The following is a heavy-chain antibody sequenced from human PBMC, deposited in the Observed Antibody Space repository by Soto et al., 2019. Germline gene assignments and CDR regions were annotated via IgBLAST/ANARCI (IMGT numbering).Heavy chain of an antibody. CDR2: IIPILGIA. D-gene: IGHD5-18*01. CDR1: GGTFSSYT. Sequence: ASVKVSCKASGGTFSSYTISWVRQAPGQGLEWMGRIIPILGIANYAQKFQGRVTITADKPTSTAYMELSSLRSEDTAAYYCARGRGYSYGYCFDYWGQGTLVTVSS. CDR3: ARGRGYSYGYCFDY. J-gene: IGHJ4*02. V-gene: IGHV1-69*02.